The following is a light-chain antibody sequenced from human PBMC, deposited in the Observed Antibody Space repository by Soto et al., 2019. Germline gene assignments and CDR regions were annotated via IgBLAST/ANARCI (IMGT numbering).Light chain of an antibody. CDR3: SSYTGTNVI. CDR2: DVN. V-gene: IGLV2-8*01. J-gene: IGLJ2*01. Sequence: QSAPTQPASVSGSPGQSITISCTGTSSDVGGYHYVSWYQQHPGKAPKLIIYDVNQRPSGVPDRFSGSKSGSTASLTVSGLQAEDEANYYCSSYTGTNVIFGGGTKLTVL. CDR1: SSDVGGYHY.